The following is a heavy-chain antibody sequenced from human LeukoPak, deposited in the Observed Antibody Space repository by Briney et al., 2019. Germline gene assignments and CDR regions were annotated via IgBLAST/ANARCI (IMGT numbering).Heavy chain of an antibody. CDR1: GYTFTGNY. CDR3: AREPPYCSSTSCYRGGFDY. V-gene: IGHV1-2*02. J-gene: IGHJ4*02. Sequence: GASVKVSCKASGYTFTGNYMHWVRQAPGQGLGWMGWINPNSGGTNYAQKFQGRVTMTRDTSISTAYMELSRLRSDDTAVYYCAREPPYCSSTSCYRGGFDYWGQGTLVTVSS. CDR2: INPNSGGT. D-gene: IGHD2-2*02.